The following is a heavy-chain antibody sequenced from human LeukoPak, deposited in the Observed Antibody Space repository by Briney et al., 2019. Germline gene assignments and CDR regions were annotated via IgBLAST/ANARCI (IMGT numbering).Heavy chain of an antibody. CDR3: VRVASDSLAGDYIVPYFDY. V-gene: IGHV4-30-2*01. CDR2: IYHDGST. Sequence: SEILSLTCDVSGGSISSGGYSWSWIRQPPGKGQEWIGYIYHDGSTYYNSSRKSRVSMAVDTSKNRFSLKLSSVTDADLAVYYCVRVASDSLAGDYIVPYFDYWGQGTLVTVSS. D-gene: IGHD3-9*01. CDR1: GGSISSGGYS. J-gene: IGHJ4*02.